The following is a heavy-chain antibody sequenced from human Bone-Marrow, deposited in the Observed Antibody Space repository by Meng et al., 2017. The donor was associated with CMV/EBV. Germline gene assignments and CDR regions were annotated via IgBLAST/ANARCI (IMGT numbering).Heavy chain of an antibody. D-gene: IGHD3-10*01. Sequence: ASVKVSCKASGGTFSSYAISWVRQAPGQGLEWMGWISAYNGNTNYAQKLQGRVTMTTDTSTSTAYMELRSLRSDDTAVYYCARVQSGLLWFGELSRNWFDPWGQGTRVTGSS. CDR2: ISAYNGNT. CDR1: GGTFSSYA. CDR3: ARVQSGLLWFGELSRNWFDP. V-gene: IGHV1-18*01. J-gene: IGHJ5*02.